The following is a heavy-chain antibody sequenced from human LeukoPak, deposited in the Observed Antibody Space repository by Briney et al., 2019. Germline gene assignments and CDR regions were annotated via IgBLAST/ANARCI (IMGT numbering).Heavy chain of an antibody. CDR3: ARDPSSGWYLKGWFDP. CDR1: GFTFDDYA. Sequence: GGSLRLSCAASGFTFDDYAMHWVRQAPGKGLEWVSGISWNSGSIGYADSVKGRFTISRDNAKNSLHLQMNSLRAEDTAVYYCARDPSSGWYLKGWFDPWGQGTLVTVSS. CDR2: ISWNSGSI. D-gene: IGHD6-19*01. V-gene: IGHV3-9*01. J-gene: IGHJ5*02.